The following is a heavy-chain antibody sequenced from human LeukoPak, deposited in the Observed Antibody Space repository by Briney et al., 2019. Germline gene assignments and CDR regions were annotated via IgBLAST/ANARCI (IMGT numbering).Heavy chain of an antibody. J-gene: IGHJ4*02. CDR3: AKDMLRVSNYYDSSGYQGPLDY. CDR2: ISWNSGSI. V-gene: IGHV3-9*01. Sequence: PGGSLRLSCAASGFTFDDYAMHWVRQAPGKGLEWVSGISWNSGSIGYADSVKGRFTISRDNAKNSLYLQMNSLRAEDTALYYCAKDMLRVSNYYDSSGYQGPLDYWGQGTLVTVSS. D-gene: IGHD3-22*01. CDR1: GFTFDDYA.